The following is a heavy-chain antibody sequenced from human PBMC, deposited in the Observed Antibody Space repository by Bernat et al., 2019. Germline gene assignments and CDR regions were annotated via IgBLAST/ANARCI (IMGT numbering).Heavy chain of an antibody. CDR3: ARRGNWNPRDY. Sequence: QVQLVESGGGLVKPGGSLRLSCAGSGFTFSDYYMTWIRQVPGRGLEWVSYISSSSSYTNYAVSVRGRFTISRDNAKNSLYLQMNSLRADDTAVYCCARRGNWNPRDYWGQGTLVTVSS. V-gene: IGHV3-11*06. J-gene: IGHJ4*02. CDR1: GFTFSDYY. D-gene: IGHD1-20*01. CDR2: ISSSSSYT.